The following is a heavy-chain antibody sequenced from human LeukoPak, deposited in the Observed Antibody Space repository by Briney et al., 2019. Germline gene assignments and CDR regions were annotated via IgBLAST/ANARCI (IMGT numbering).Heavy chain of an antibody. Sequence: SETLSLTCTVSGDSNSSHYWNWIRQPPGKGLKWIGYIYYTGRANYNPSLKSRVAISVDTSKNQFSLKLSSVSAADTAVYYCARALPPYYDFWSGSFDYWGQGTLVTVSS. D-gene: IGHD3-3*01. CDR1: GDSNSSHY. V-gene: IGHV4-59*11. CDR2: IYYTGRA. J-gene: IGHJ4*02. CDR3: ARALPPYYDFWSGSFDY.